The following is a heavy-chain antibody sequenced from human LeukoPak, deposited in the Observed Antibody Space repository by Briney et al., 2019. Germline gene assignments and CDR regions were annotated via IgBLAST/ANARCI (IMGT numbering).Heavy chain of an antibody. J-gene: IGHJ6*02. CDR3: ARDSIVAVAGTDYYGMDV. V-gene: IGHV1-3*01. D-gene: IGHD6-19*01. CDR2: INAGNGNT. CDR1: GYTFTSYA. Sequence: GASVKVSCKASGYTFTSYAMHWVRQAPGQRLEWMGWINAGNGNTKYSQKFQGRVTITRDTSTSTAYMELRSLRSDDTAVYYCARDSIVAVAGTDYYGMDVWGQGTTVTVSS.